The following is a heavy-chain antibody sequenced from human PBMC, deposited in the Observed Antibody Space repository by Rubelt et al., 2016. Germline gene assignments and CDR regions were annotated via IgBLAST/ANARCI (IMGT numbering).Heavy chain of an antibody. CDR2: MKVKNQGGST. V-gene: IGHV3-15*01. CDR1: ELTFGNAW. J-gene: IGHJ6*02. D-gene: IGHD5-24*01. Sequence: EVRLVESGGGLVKPGESLRLACESFELTFGNAWMTWVRQAPGKGLEWVVRMKVKNQGGSTDYIVPVEGSFLILSDESAEKVFLEMRRLKTEDTGVYYCATDSRRDGQNTYGLDVWGQGTTVTVSS. CDR3: ATDSRRDGQNTYGLDV.